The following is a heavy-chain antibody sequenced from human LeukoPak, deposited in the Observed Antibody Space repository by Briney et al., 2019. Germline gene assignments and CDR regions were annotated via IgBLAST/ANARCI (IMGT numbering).Heavy chain of an antibody. Sequence: PSETLSLTCTVSGGSISSSSYYWGWIRQPPGKGLEWIGSIYYSGSTYYNPSLKSRVTISVDTSKNQFSLKLSSVTAADTAVYYCARDGGYYDTFDYWGQGTLVTVSS. CDR2: IYYSGST. J-gene: IGHJ4*02. V-gene: IGHV4-39*07. CDR1: GGSISSSSYY. D-gene: IGHD3-22*01. CDR3: ARDGGYYDTFDY.